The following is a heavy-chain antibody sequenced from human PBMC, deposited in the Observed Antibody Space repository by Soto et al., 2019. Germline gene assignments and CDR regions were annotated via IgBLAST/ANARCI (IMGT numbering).Heavy chain of an antibody. V-gene: IGHV5-51*01. Sequence: GESLNISCKASGYSFTSYWIGWVRQMPGKGLEWMGIIYPGDSDTIYSPSFQGQVTISADKSISTAYLQWNSLKASDTAMYYCARPPYSASYYYFDQWGQGTQVTVSS. CDR1: GYSFTSYW. J-gene: IGHJ4*02. CDR2: IYPGDSDT. D-gene: IGHD1-26*01. CDR3: ARPPYSASYYYFDQ.